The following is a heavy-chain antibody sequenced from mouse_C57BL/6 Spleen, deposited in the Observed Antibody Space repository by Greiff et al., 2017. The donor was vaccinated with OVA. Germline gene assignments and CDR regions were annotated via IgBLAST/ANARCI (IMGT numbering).Heavy chain of an antibody. Sequence: VQRVESGPELVKPGASVKISCKASGYSFTSYYIHWVKQRPGQGLEWIGWIYPGSGNTKYNEKFKGKATLTADTSSSTAYMQLSSLTSEDSAVYYCARGSWFDYWGQGTTLTVSS. CDR2: IYPGSGNT. CDR3: ARGSWFDY. J-gene: IGHJ2*01. CDR1: GYSFTSYY. V-gene: IGHV1-66*01.